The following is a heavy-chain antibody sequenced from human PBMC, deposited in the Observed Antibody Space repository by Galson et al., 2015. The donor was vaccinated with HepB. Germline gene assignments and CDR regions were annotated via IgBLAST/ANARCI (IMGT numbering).Heavy chain of an antibody. V-gene: IGHV3-23*01. Sequence: PLRLSCAASGFTLRSSAMSWVRQAPGKGLDWVPVIRSGGASTSYADSVRGRFSISRDNSKNTLYLQLNSLRREDTALYYCARAYSFGYAFDFWGQWTMVTVSS. J-gene: IGHJ3*01. CDR2: IRSGGAST. D-gene: IGHD5-18*01. CDR1: GFTLRSSA. CDR3: ARAYSFGYAFDF.